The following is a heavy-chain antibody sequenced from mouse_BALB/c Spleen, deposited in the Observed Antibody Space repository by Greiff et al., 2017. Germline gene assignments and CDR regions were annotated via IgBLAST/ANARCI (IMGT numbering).Heavy chain of an antibody. V-gene: IGHV7-3*02. CDR2: IRNKANGYTT. Sequence: EVKLQESGGGLVQPGGSLRLSCATSGFTFTDYYMSWVRQPPGKALEWLGFIRNKANGYTTEYSASVKGRFTISRDNSQSILYLQMNTLRAEDSATYYCARDGAPAWFAYWGQGTLVTVSA. CDR1: GFTFTDYY. CDR3: ARDGAPAWFAY. J-gene: IGHJ3*01.